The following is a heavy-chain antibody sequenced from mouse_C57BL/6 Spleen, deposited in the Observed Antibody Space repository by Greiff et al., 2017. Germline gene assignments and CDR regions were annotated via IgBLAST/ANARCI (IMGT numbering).Heavy chain of an antibody. CDR2: IRSKSNNYAT. CDR1: GFSFNTYA. D-gene: IGHD2-1*01. Sequence: EVMLVESGGGLVQPKGSLKLSCAASGFSFNTYAMNWVRQAPGKGLEWVARIRSKSNNYATYYADSVKDRFTISRDDSESMLYLQMNNLKTEDTAMYYCVRPPYGNYAWFAYWGQGTLVTVSA. CDR3: VRPPYGNYAWFAY. J-gene: IGHJ3*01. V-gene: IGHV10-1*01.